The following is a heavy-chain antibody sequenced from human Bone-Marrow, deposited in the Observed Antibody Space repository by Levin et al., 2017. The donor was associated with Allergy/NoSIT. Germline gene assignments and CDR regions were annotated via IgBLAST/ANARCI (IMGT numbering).Heavy chain of an antibody. Sequence: GESLKISCAASGFSFSHYSMMWVRQAPGKGLEWVACLTGGGDITFYADSVKGRFTISRDNSKNTLYLQMSGLRAEDTAVYYCAKYKEPTTPFLEFWGQGALVTVSS. D-gene: IGHD3-3*01. CDR3: AKYKEPTTPFLEF. V-gene: IGHV3-23*01. CDR2: LTGGGDIT. J-gene: IGHJ4*02. CDR1: GFSFSHYS.